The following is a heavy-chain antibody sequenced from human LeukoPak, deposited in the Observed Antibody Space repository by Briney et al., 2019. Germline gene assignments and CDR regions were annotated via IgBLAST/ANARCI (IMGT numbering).Heavy chain of an antibody. J-gene: IGHJ4*02. CDR1: GYTFTGYC. V-gene: IGHV1-2*02. D-gene: IGHD5-18*01. Sequence: ASVKVSCKASGYTFTGYCMHWVRQAPGQGLEWMGWINPNSGGTNYAQEFQGRVTMTRDTSISTAYMELSRLRSDDTAVYYCARIPRSRIQPPDYWGQGTLVTVSS. CDR3: ARIPRSRIQPPDY. CDR2: INPNSGGT.